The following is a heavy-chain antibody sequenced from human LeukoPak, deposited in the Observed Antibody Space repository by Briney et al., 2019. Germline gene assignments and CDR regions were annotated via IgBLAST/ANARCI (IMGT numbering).Heavy chain of an antibody. V-gene: IGHV4-39*01. CDR3: ARHSSYVSPVRY. Sequence: SETLSLTCTLSRGSIRKSSYYWGWIRQPPGKGLEWIGSIFYSGSNYHNPSLESRVTIPVDTSKHQFSLKLSSVTAADAAVYFCARHSSYVSPVRYWGQGTLVTVSP. CDR2: IFYSGSN. D-gene: IGHD3-10*02. J-gene: IGHJ4*02. CDR1: RGSIRKSSYY.